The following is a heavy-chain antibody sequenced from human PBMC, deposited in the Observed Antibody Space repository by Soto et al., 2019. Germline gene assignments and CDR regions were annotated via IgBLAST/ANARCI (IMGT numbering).Heavy chain of an antibody. J-gene: IGHJ4*02. CDR1: GFTFSSYG. V-gene: IGHV3-30*02. D-gene: IGHD6-13*01. CDR2: IWYDVSNK. CDR3: AKSREAAGSAG. Sequence: GGSLRLSCAASGFTFSSYGMHWVRQAPGNGLEFVAVIWYDVSNKYYADSVKGRFSISGYKSKNTVYLQMDSLRAEDTAVYYCAKSREAAGSAGWGQGTLVTVSS.